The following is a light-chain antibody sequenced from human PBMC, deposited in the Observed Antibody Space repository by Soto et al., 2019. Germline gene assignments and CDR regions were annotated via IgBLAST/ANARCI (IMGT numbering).Light chain of an antibody. J-gene: IGLJ1*01. CDR2: EVS. CDR1: SSDVGGYNY. Sequence: QSALTQPASVSGSPGQSITISCTGTSSDVGGYNYVSWYQQHPGKAPKLMIYEVSNRPSGVSNRFSGSKSGNTASLTISGLQAGDEAIYYCISYTSSIPLGVFETGPKPPVL. V-gene: IGLV2-14*01. CDR3: ISYTSSIPLGV.